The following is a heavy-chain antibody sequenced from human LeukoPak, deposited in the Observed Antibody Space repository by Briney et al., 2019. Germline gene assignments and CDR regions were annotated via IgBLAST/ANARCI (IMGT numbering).Heavy chain of an antibody. D-gene: IGHD6-13*01. CDR3: ARDLIAAAGTGNWFDP. V-gene: IGHV6-1*01. CDR2: TYYRSKWYN. J-gene: IGHJ5*02. Sequence: SQTLSLTCAISGDSVSSNSAAWNWIRQSPSRGLEWLGRTYYRSKWYNDYAVSVKSRIIINPDTSKNQFSLQLNSVTPEDTAVYYCARDLIAAAGTGNWFDPWGQGTLVTVSS. CDR1: GDSVSSNSAA.